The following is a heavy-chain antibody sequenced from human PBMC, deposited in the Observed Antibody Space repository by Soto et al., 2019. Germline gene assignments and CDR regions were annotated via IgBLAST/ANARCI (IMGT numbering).Heavy chain of an antibody. CDR1: GFTFSSYG. V-gene: IGHV3-33*01. Sequence: GGSLRLSCAASGFTFSSYGMHWVRQAPGKGLEWVAVIWYDGSNKYYADSVKGRFTISRDNSKNTLYLQMNSLRAEDTAVYYCARDDLGQLSHYYYYYGMDVWGQGTTVTVSS. CDR2: IWYDGSNK. D-gene: IGHD3-10*01. CDR3: ARDDLGQLSHYYYYYGMDV. J-gene: IGHJ6*02.